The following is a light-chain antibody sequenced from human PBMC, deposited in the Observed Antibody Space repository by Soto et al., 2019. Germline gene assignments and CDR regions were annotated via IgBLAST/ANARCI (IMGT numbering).Light chain of an antibody. J-gene: IGLJ2*01. CDR1: SSDVGGYDQ. V-gene: IGLV2-14*01. CDR2: AVT. CDR3: SSYTGSGTF. Sequence: QSALTQPASVSGSPGQSIAISCTGTSSDVGGYDQVSWYQQHPGKAPKLMIYAVTTRPSGVSNRFSGSKSGNTASLTISGLQAEDEADYYCSSYTGSGTFFGGGTKVIVL.